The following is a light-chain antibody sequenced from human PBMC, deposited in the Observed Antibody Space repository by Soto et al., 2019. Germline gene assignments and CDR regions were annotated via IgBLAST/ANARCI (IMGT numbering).Light chain of an antibody. CDR2: EVS. CDR3: SSYTSSSTLD. J-gene: IGLJ1*01. V-gene: IGLV2-14*01. CDR1: GSDVGGYDY. Sequence: QSALTQPASVSGSPGQSITISCTGTGSDVGGYDYVSWYQQHPDKAPKLMVYEVSNRPSGVSNRFSGSKSGNTASLTISGLQADDEADYYCSSYTSSSTLDFGTGTKLTVL.